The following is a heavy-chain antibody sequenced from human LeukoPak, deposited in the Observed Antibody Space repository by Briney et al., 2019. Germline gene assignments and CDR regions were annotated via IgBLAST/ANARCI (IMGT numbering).Heavy chain of an antibody. J-gene: IGHJ4*02. D-gene: IGHD2/OR15-2a*01. V-gene: IGHV3-48*01. Sequence: GGSLRLSCSASRFTFSSYNMNWVRQAPGKGLEWVSYISSSSSTIYYADSVKGRFTISRDNAKNSLYLQMNSLRAEDTAVYYCARDSLSPPQGDSWGQGTLVTVSS. CDR3: ARDSLSPPQGDS. CDR2: ISSSSSTI. CDR1: RFTFSSYN.